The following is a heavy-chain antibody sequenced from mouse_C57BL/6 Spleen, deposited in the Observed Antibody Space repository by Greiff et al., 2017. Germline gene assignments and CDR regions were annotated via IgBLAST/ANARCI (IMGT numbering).Heavy chain of an antibody. J-gene: IGHJ2*01. CDR3: ARREPSRGFDY. CDR2: IDPNSGGT. Sequence: QVQLQQPGAELVKPGASVKLSCKASGYTFTSYWMHWVKQRPGRGLEWIGRIDPNSGGTKYNEKFKSKATLTVDKPASTAYMQLSSRTSEDSAVYYCARREPSRGFDYWGNGTTLTVSS. V-gene: IGHV1-72*01. CDR1: GYTFTSYW.